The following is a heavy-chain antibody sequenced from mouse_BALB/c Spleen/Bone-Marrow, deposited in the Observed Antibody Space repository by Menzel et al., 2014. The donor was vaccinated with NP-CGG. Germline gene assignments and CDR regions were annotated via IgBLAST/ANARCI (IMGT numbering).Heavy chain of an antibody. V-gene: IGHV5-6-3*01. J-gene: IGHJ2*01. Sequence: EVMLVESGGGLVQPGGSLELSCATSGFTFSSYGMSWVRQTPDKRLELVATINSNGGSTYYPDSVKGRFTISRDNAKNTLYLQMSSLKSEDTAMYYCARDSNDYWGQGTTLTVSS. CDR1: GFTFSSYG. CDR3: ARDSNDY. CDR2: INSNGGST.